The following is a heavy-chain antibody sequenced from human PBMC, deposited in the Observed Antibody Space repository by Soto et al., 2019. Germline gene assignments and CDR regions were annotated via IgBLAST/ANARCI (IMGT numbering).Heavy chain of an antibody. CDR2: IYYSGST. Sequence: RSLTCTVSGGSISSSSYYWGWIRQPPGKGLEWIGSIYYSGSTYYNPSLKSRVTISVDTSKNQFSLKLSSVTAADTAVYYCATYYYDSSGYPTKFDPWGQGTLVTVSS. V-gene: IGHV4-39*01. CDR1: GGSISSSSYY. CDR3: ATYYYDSSGYPTKFDP. D-gene: IGHD3-22*01. J-gene: IGHJ5*02.